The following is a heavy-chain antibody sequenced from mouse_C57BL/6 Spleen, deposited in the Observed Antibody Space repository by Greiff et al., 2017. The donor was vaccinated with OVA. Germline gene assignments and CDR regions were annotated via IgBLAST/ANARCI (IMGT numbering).Heavy chain of an antibody. CDR1: GFSLTSYG. Sequence: VKLMESGPGLVQPSQSLSITCTVSGFSLTSYGVHWVRQSPGKGLEWLGVIWRGGSTYYTAAIMSSMGITKDNSKSQVFFKMNSLRAEDTAIYYRAKEWDGYDGVVAYWGQGTLVTVSA. D-gene: IGHD2-2*01. CDR3: AKEWDGYDGVVAY. V-gene: IGHV2-5*01. CDR2: IWRGGST. J-gene: IGHJ3*01.